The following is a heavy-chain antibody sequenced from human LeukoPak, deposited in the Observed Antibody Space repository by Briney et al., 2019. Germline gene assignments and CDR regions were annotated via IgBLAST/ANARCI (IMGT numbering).Heavy chain of an antibody. V-gene: IGHV5-51*01. Sequence: GVSLQISCQGSGYSFTNYWIGWVRQMPGKGLEWMGILYPGDSYTRYSPSFQGQVTISADKSISTAYLQWSSLTASDTAMYYCARKSSGWPGDFNYWGQGTLVTVSS. CDR1: GYSFTNYW. CDR2: LYPGDSYT. J-gene: IGHJ4*02. CDR3: ARKSSGWPGDFNY. D-gene: IGHD6-25*01.